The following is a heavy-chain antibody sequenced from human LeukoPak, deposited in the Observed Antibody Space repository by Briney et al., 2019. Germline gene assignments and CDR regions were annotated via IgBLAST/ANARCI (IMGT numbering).Heavy chain of an antibody. CDR2: IRKDGSDK. D-gene: IGHD3-10*01. CDR3: ARDQEAGYGSGSYYY. CDR1: GFTFSRYG. J-gene: IGHJ4*02. Sequence: GGSLRLSCGASGFTFSRYGMHWVRQAPGKGLEWVTYIRKDGSDKYYADSVKGRFTISRDSSKNMVYLQMTSLRAEDTAVYYCARDQEAGYGSGSYYYWGQGTLVTVSS. V-gene: IGHV3-30*02.